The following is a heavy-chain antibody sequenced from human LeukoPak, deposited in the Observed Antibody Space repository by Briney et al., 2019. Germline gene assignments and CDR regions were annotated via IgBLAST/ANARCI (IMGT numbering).Heavy chain of an antibody. CDR2: ISYDGSNK. V-gene: IGHV3-30*14. Sequence: PGRSLRLSCAASGFTFSSYAMHWVRQAPGKGLEWVAVISYDGSNKYYADSVKGRFTISRDISKNTLYLQMNSLRAEDTAVYYWARDRSPPDPGMDVWGQGPRATASS. J-gene: IGHJ6*02. CDR1: GFTFSSYA. CDR3: ARDRSPPDPGMDV.